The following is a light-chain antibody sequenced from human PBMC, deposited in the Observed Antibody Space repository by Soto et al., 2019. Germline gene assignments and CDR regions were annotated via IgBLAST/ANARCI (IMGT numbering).Light chain of an antibody. V-gene: IGKV3-20*01. J-gene: IGKJ4*01. CDR3: QQYESSPPLT. CDR1: QSVSSSY. CDR2: GAS. Sequence: VLTQSPCTLSLSPGERATLSCRASQSVSSSYLAWYHQQPGQAPRLLIYGASNRATGIPDRFSGSGSGTDFTLTISRLEPADFAVYYCQQYESSPPLTFGGGTKVDIK.